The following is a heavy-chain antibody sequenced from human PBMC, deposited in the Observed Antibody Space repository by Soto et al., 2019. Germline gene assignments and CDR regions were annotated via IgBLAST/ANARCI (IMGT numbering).Heavy chain of an antibody. CDR2: ISYDGGNK. J-gene: IGHJ6*02. Sequence: WGSLRLSCAASGFTFINYGMHFFRHSPFKWLEWVAVISYDGGNKYYADSVKDRFTISRDNSKNTLYLQMNSLRAEDTAVHYCAKDDYDSSGGYYPYYYSYGMDVWGQGTTVTVSS. CDR1: GFTFINYG. CDR3: AKDDYDSSGGYYPYYYSYGMDV. V-gene: IGHV3-30*18. D-gene: IGHD3-22*01.